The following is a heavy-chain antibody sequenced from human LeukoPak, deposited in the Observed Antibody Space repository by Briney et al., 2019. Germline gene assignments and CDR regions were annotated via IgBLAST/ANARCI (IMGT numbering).Heavy chain of an antibody. CDR1: GYSFSYYG. V-gene: IGHV1-8*02. D-gene: IGHD3-22*01. CDR3: ASGYYYDSSGYLPDHY. J-gene: IGHJ4*02. CDR2: MNPNSGNT. Sequence: GASVKVSCKASGYSFSYYGINWVRQATGQGLEWMGWMNPNSGNTGYAQKFQGRVTMTRNTSISTAYMELSSLRSEDTAVYYCASGYYYDSSGYLPDHYWGQGTLVTVSS.